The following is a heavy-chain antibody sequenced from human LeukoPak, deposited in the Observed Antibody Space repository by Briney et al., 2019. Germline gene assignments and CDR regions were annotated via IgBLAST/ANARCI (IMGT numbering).Heavy chain of an antibody. CDR2: IYYSGST. CDR1: GGSISSYY. D-gene: IGHD3-22*01. Sequence: PSETLSLTCTVSGGSISSYYWSWIRQPPGKGLEWIGYIYYSGSTNYNPSLKSRVTISVDTSKNQFSLKLSSVTAADTAVYYSASQSWDSSGYYFDYWGQGTLVTVSS. J-gene: IGHJ4*02. CDR3: ASQSWDSSGYYFDY. V-gene: IGHV4-59*01.